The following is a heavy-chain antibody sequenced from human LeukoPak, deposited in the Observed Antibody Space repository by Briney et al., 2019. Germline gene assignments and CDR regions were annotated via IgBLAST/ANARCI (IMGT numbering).Heavy chain of an antibody. CDR1: GFTFSSYA. Sequence: GGSLRLSCAASGFTFSSYAMSWVRQAPGKGLEWVSAISGSGGSTYYADSVKGRFTISRDNSKNTLYLQMNSLRAEDTAVYYCAKEGGGYYDSSGYYFHDYWGQGTLVTVSS. D-gene: IGHD3-22*01. V-gene: IGHV3-23*01. CDR3: AKEGGGYYDSSGYYFHDY. CDR2: ISGSGGST. J-gene: IGHJ4*02.